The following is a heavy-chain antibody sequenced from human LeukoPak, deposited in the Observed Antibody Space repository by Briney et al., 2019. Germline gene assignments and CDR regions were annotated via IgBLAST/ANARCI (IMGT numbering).Heavy chain of an antibody. D-gene: IGHD5-12*01. CDR2: ISRSGSTI. CDR1: TFTFSNYE. CDR3: ASGYDLPY. Sequence: GGTLRLSCAASTFTFSNYEMNWVRQAPGKGLEWISYISRSGSTIYYADSVKGRFTISRDNAKNSLYLQMNSLRAEDTAVYYCASGYDLPYWGQGALVTVSS. J-gene: IGHJ4*02. V-gene: IGHV3-48*03.